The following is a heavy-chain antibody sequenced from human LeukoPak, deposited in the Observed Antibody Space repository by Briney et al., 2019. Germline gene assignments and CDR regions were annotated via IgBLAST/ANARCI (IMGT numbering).Heavy chain of an antibody. V-gene: IGHV1-69*06. D-gene: IGHD1/OR15-1a*01. CDR1: GGSISSYG. J-gene: IGHJ6*03. Sequence: GSSVKVSCKASGGSISSYGISWVRQAPGQGLEWMGRIISFFGTANYAQKFQDRVTITADIASNTAYMELTSLTSEDTAVYFCAKQGEIRQDYYMDVWGNGTTVTVSS. CDR2: IISFFGTA. CDR3: AKQGEIRQDYYMDV.